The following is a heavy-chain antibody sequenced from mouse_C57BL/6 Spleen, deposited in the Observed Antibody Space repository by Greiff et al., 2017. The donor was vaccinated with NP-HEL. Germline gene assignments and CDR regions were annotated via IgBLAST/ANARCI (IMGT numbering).Heavy chain of an antibody. V-gene: IGHV1-76*01. CDR1: GYTFTDYY. CDR3: ARNDYDGDFGY. Sequence: QVQLQQSGAELVRPGASVKLSCKASGYTFTDYYINWVKQRPGQGLEWIARIYPGSGNTYYNEKFKGKATLTAEKSSSTAYMQLSSLTSEDSAVYFCARNDYDGDFGYWGQGTTLTVSS. CDR2: IYPGSGNT. J-gene: IGHJ2*01. D-gene: IGHD2-4*01.